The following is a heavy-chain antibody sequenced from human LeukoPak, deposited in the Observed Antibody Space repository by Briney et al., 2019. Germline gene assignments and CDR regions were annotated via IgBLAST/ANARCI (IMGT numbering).Heavy chain of an antibody. V-gene: IGHV3-23*01. CDR1: GFTFSSYA. CDR2: ISSGGTT. D-gene: IGHD4/OR15-4a*01. Sequence: GGSLRLSCAASGFTFSSYAMSWVRQAPGKGLEWVSAISSGGTTYYADSVKGRFTISRDNSKNMLYLQMNSLRAEDTAVFYCARKGVLHAFDIWGQGTMVTVSS. CDR3: ARKGVLHAFDI. J-gene: IGHJ3*02.